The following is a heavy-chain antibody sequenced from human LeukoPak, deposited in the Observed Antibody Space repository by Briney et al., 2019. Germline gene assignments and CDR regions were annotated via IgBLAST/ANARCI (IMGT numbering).Heavy chain of an antibody. Sequence: GGSLRLSCAASGFTFSSYSMNWVCQAPGKRLEWLSYISGGSGSIIHADSVRGRFPISRDDAMNSLYLQMNSLRAEDTAVYYCARDCRPYCASSSYYHMDVWGQGTTVTVSS. CDR1: GFTFSSYS. V-gene: IGHV3-48*01. J-gene: IGHJ6*02. D-gene: IGHD2-21*02. CDR2: ISGGSGSI. CDR3: ARDCRPYCASSSYYHMDV.